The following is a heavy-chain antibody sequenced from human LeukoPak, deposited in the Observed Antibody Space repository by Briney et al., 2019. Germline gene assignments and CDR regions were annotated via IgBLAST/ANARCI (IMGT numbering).Heavy chain of an antibody. CDR1: GYTLTELS. CDR2: FDPEDGET. D-gene: IGHD6-19*01. J-gene: IGHJ4*02. CDR3: ATTVVYSSGLPLGNFDY. V-gene: IGHV1-24*01. Sequence: ASVKVFCKVSGYTLTELSMHWVRQAPGKGLEWMGGFDPEDGETIYAQKFQGRVTMTEDTSTDTAYMELSSLRSEDTAVYYCATTVVYSSGLPLGNFDYWGQGTLVTVSS.